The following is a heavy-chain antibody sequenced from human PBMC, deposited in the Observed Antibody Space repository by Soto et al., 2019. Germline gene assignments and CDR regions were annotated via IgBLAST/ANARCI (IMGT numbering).Heavy chain of an antibody. CDR1: GFTFSSYG. V-gene: IGHV3-33*01. J-gene: IGHJ6*03. CDR3: ARAAEQLAPHYYYMDV. CDR2: IWYDGSNK. Sequence: GGSLRLSCAASGFTFSSYGMHWVRQAPGKGLEWVAVIWYDGSNKYYADSVKGRFTISRDNSKNTLYLQMNSLRAEDTAVYYCARAAEQLAPHYYYMDVWGKGTTVTVSS. D-gene: IGHD6-6*01.